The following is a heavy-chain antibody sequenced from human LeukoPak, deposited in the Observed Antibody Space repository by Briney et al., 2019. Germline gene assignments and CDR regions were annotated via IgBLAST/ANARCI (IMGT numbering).Heavy chain of an antibody. CDR1: GGTFSSYA. J-gene: IGHJ4*02. V-gene: IGHV1-69*06. Sequence: GASVKVSCKASGGTFSSYAISWVRRAPGQGLEWMGGIIPIFGTANYAQKFQGRVTITADKSTSTAYMELSSLRSEDTAVYYCARHMIEEHDPRITMVRGALGDWGQGTLVTVSS. CDR3: ARHMIEEHDPRITMVRGALGD. D-gene: IGHD3-10*01. CDR2: IIPIFGTA.